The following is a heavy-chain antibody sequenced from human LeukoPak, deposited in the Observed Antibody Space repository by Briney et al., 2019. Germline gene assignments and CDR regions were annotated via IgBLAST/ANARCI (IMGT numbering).Heavy chain of an antibody. J-gene: IGHJ6*02. CDR1: GGTFSSYA. CDR2: ISAYNGNT. Sequence: ASVKVSCKASGGTFSSYAISWVRQAPGQGLEWMGWISAYNGNTNYAQKLQGRVTMTTDTSTSTAYMELRSLRSDDTAVYNWARVPGGPGVGGMDVWGQGTTVTVSS. V-gene: IGHV1-18*01. D-gene: IGHD2-8*02. CDR3: ARVPGGPGVGGMDV.